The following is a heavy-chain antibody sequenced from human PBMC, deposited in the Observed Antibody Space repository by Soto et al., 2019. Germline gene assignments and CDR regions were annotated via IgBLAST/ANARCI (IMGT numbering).Heavy chain of an antibody. J-gene: IGHJ6*02. D-gene: IGHD1-26*01. V-gene: IGHV3-30-3*01. CDR2: ISYDGSNK. CDR3: ARDHAWEPKAGDDYYYYYYGMDV. CDR1: GFTFSSYA. Sequence: QVQLVESGGGVVQPGRSLRLSCAASGFTFSSYAMHWVRQAPGKGLEWVAVISYDGSNKYYADSVKGRFTISRDNSKNTLYLQMNSLRAEDTAVYYCARDHAWEPKAGDDYYYYYYGMDVWGQGTTVTVSS.